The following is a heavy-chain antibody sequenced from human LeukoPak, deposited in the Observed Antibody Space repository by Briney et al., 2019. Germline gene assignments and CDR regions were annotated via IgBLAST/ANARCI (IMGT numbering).Heavy chain of an antibody. V-gene: IGHV4-59*12. D-gene: IGHD7-27*01. CDR1: GGSISSDY. CDR3: ARGANWGSPDY. Sequence: PSETLSLTCTVSGGSISSDYWSWIRQSPGKGLEWIGYIYYSGTTSYNPSLKSRVTISLDTSKNQFSLKLSSVTASATAVYYCARGANWGSPDYWGQGTLVTVS. J-gene: IGHJ4*02. CDR2: IYYSGTT.